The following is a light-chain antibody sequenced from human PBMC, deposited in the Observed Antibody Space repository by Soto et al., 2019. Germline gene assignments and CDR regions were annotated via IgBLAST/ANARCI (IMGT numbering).Light chain of an antibody. CDR1: SSDVGGYNY. CDR3: SSYTSSSTSVV. Sequence: QSALTQPASVSGSPGQSITISCTGISSDVGGYNYVSWYQQHPGKAPKLMIYDVSKRPSGVSNRFSGSKSGNTASLTISGLQAEDESDYYCSSYTSSSTSVVFGGGTKLTVL. J-gene: IGLJ3*02. V-gene: IGLV2-14*01. CDR2: DVS.